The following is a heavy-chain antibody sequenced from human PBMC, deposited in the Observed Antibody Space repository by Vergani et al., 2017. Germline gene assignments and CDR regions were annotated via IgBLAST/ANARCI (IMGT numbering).Heavy chain of an antibody. Sequence: QVQLQESGPGLVKPSQTLSLTCTVSGGSISSGDYYWSWIRQPPGKGLEWIGYIYYSGSTYYNPSLKRRVTISVDTSKNQFSLKLSSVTAADTAVYYCARVESMVRGGPYYYGMDVWGQGTTVTVSS. V-gene: IGHV4-30-4*08. J-gene: IGHJ6*02. CDR1: GGSISSGDYY. CDR3: ARVESMVRGGPYYYGMDV. D-gene: IGHD3-10*01. CDR2: IYYSGST.